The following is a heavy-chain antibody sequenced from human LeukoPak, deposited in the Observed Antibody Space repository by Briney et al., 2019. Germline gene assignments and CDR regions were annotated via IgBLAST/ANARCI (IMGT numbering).Heavy chain of an antibody. V-gene: IGHV3-23*01. CDR2: ISGSGGST. CDR1: GFTFSSYA. D-gene: IGHD2-15*01. J-gene: IGHJ6*02. Sequence: GGSLRLSCAASGFTFSSYAMSWVRQAPGKGLEWVSAISGSGGSTYYADSVKGRFTISRDNSENTLYLQMNSLRAEDTAVYYCANKDIVVVVAATNYYYGMDVWGQGTTVTVSS. CDR3: ANKDIVVVVAATNYYYGMDV.